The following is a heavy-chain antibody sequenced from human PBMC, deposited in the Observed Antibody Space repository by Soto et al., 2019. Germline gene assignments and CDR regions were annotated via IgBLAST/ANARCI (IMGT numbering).Heavy chain of an antibody. D-gene: IGHD5-12*01. CDR2: ISMSSGTI. Sequence: GGCLRLPCPTSGFIFDNYAMHWVRQAPGKGLEWVSDISMSSGTIVYADPLKGLFTISRDNAKNSLYLQMKSLRAEDTALYYCAKDNSHYDGHFVFDYWGQGTLVTVSS. CDR3: AKDNSHYDGHFVFDY. J-gene: IGHJ4*02. CDR1: GFIFDNYA. V-gene: IGHV3-9*01.